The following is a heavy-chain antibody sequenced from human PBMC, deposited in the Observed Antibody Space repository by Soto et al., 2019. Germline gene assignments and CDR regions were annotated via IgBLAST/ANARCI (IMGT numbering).Heavy chain of an antibody. V-gene: IGHV4-61*01. CDR3: VRDLRSYYDCCGYSHFDF. J-gene: IGHJ4*02. Sequence: QVQLQESGPGLVKPSETLSLTCTVSGGSVSSGSYYWCWLRQPPGKGLERSGYIYYSGSNNYTPSLMSRVTISVDTSKIQFSLNLSSVTAADTAVYYCVRDLRSYYDCCGYSHFDFWGQGTLVTVSS. CDR2: IYYSGSN. D-gene: IGHD3-22*01. CDR1: GGSVSSGSYY.